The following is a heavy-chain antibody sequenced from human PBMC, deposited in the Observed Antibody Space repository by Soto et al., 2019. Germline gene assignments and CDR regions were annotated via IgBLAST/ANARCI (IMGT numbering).Heavy chain of an antibody. CDR3: ARGWFGEFVDYFDF. J-gene: IGHJ4*02. V-gene: IGHV1-18*01. Sequence: QVQLVQSGAEVKKPGASVKVSCKASGYTFTSYAITWVRQAPGQGLEWMGWISAYNGNTNYAQKRQGRVTMTTDTSTSTAYMELRSMRSDDTAVYYCARGWFGEFVDYFDFWGQGTLFIVSS. CDR1: GYTFTSYA. CDR2: ISAYNGNT. D-gene: IGHD3-10*01.